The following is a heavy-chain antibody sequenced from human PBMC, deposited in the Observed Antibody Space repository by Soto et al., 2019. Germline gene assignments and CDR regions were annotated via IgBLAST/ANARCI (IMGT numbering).Heavy chain of an antibody. CDR1: GVTFSSYG. D-gene: IGHD4-17*01. J-gene: IGHJ3*02. CDR2: IWYDGCNK. V-gene: IGHV3-33*01. CDR3: AREDGDYADAFDI. Sequence: QVQLVESGGGVVQPGRSLRLSCAASGVTFSSYGMHWVRQAPGKGLEWVAVIWYDGCNKYYADSVKGRFTISRDNSKNTLYLQMNSLRAEDTAVYYCAREDGDYADAFDIWGQGTMVTVSS.